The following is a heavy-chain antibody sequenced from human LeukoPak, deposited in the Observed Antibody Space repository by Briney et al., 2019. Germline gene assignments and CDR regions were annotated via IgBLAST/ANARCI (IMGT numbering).Heavy chain of an antibody. D-gene: IGHD3-22*01. Sequence: GGSLRLSCAASGFTFSNAWMNWVRQAPGKGLEWVGRIKSKTDGGATDYAAPVKGRFTISRDGSKNTLYLQMNSLKTEDTAVYYCSTTYYYDSSEGYWGQGTLVTVSS. V-gene: IGHV3-15*07. J-gene: IGHJ4*02. CDR2: IKSKTDGGAT. CDR3: STTYYYDSSEGY. CDR1: GFTFSNAW.